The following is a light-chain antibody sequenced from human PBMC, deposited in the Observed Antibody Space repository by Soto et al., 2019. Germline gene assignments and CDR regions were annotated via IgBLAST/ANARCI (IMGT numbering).Light chain of an antibody. CDR2: GAS. V-gene: IGKV1-6*02. CDR1: QGIGTE. Sequence: AIQMTQSPSSLSASVGDRVTITCRASQGIGTELGWYQLKPGKAPKLLVYGASTLQSGVLPRFSGSGSGTDFTLTISSLQPDDFATYNCLQDFGYPRQLGQGTKVDIK. CDR3: LQDFGYPRQ. J-gene: IGKJ1*01.